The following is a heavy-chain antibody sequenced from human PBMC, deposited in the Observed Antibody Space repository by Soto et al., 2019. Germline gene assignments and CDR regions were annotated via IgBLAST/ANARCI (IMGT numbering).Heavy chain of an antibody. V-gene: IGHV4-39*01. J-gene: IGHJ5*02. CDR1: GGSITSSSHF. Sequence: SETLSLTCSASGGSITSSSHFWGWVRQPPGKGLEWIGTIYFTGNTYYTPSLKSRLTMSIDTSKNEFALRLNSVTAADTAVYYCAGQTFTIAAASYGRSNWFDPWGPGTLVTVSS. CDR2: IYFTGNT. D-gene: IGHD6-25*01. CDR3: AGQTFTIAAASYGRSNWFDP.